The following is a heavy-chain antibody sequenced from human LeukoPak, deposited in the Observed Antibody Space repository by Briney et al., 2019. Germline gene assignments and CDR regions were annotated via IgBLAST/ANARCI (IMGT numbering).Heavy chain of an antibody. D-gene: IGHD1-1*01. Sequence: PGRSLRLSCAASGFTFSTYAMSWVRQAPGKGLEWVSAITGSGGSPYYADSVKGRFTISRDNSKNTLYLQMNSLRAEDTAVYYCAKDQEKLGTADYWGQGTLVTVSS. CDR3: AKDQEKLGTADY. CDR1: GFTFSTYA. J-gene: IGHJ4*02. V-gene: IGHV3-23*01. CDR2: ITGSGGSP.